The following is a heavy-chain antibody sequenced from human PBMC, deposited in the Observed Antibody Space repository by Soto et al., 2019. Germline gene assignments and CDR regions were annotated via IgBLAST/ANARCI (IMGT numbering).Heavy chain of an antibody. J-gene: IGHJ4*01. CDR1: GFTFSNYW. CDR2: INQEVTEK. D-gene: IGHD4-4*01. V-gene: IGHV3-7*03. Sequence: PGGSLRLSCAASGFTFSNYWMSWVRQAPGKGLEWVANINQEVTEKNFLDSVMGRFTISRDNAKSSLLLQMNSLRVEDTAVYYCARDRGYSSFDYWGQGTPVTVSS. CDR3: ARDRGYSSFDY.